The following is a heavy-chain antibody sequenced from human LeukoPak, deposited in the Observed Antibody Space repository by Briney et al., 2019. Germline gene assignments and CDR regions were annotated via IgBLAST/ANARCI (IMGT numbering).Heavy chain of an antibody. CDR2: LYYSESS. CDR3: ARRLRPGDYFDY. J-gene: IGHJ4*02. V-gene: IGHV4-39*01. CDR1: GGSIDSTSYY. D-gene: IGHD3-16*01. Sequence: PSETLSLTCTVSGGSIDSTSYYWDWIRQAPGKGLKWIGSLYYSESSYYNPSLRSRVTILADTSKNQFSLELNSVTAADTAVFYCARRLRPGDYFDYWGQGILVTVSS.